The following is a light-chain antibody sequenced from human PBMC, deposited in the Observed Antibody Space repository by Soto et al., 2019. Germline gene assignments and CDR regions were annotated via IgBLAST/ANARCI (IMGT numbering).Light chain of an antibody. J-gene: IGKJ5*01. V-gene: IGKV2-30*02. CDR2: KVS. Sequence: VVMTQSPLSLPVTLGQPASISCRSNQSLVHSDGIAYFSWFQQRPGRSPRRLIYKVSNRDSGVPARFSGSGSGTDFALKNSRVEAEDVGVYYCMQGTHWPITFGQGTRLEIK. CDR3: MQGTHWPIT. CDR1: QSLVHSDGIAY.